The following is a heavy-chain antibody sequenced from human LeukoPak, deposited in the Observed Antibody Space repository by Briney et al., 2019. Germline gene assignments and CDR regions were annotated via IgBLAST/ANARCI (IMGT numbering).Heavy chain of an antibody. Sequence: SETLSLTCTVSGYSISSGYYWGWIRQPPGKGLEWIGSIYHSGRTFYNPSLKSRVTISVDTSKNQFSLKLTSVTAADTAVYYCARGFDDYVWGSYNWIRLNWFDPWGQGTLVTVSS. J-gene: IGHJ5*02. CDR2: IYHSGRT. CDR1: GYSISSGYY. CDR3: ARGFDDYVWGSYNWIRLNWFDP. V-gene: IGHV4-38-2*02. D-gene: IGHD3-16*01.